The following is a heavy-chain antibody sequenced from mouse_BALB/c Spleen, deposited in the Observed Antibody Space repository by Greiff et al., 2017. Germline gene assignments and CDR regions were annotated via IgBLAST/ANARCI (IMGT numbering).Heavy chain of an antibody. Sequence: VQRVESGAELAKPGASVKMSCKASGYTFTSYWMHWVKQRPGQGLEWIGYINPSTGYTEYNQKFKDKATLTADKSSSTAYMQLSSLTSEDSAVYYCARDYYGSSFLDYWGQGTTLTVSS. CDR2: INPSTGYT. CDR3: ARDYYGSSFLDY. CDR1: GYTFTSYW. J-gene: IGHJ2*01. D-gene: IGHD1-1*01. V-gene: IGHV1-7*01.